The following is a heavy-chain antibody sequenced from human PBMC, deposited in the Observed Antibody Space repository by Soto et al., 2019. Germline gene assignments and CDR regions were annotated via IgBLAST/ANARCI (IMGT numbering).Heavy chain of an antibody. Sequence: EVQLVESWGDLVQPGVSLRLSCAASGFSFGSSWMTWVRQAPGKGLECVANIKKDGSKINYLDSVRRRFTVSRDNAKKSLYLERHRRRSEETALYYCARDVSPGSISLYLEAFDIWGQGTMVTVSS. CDR1: GFSFGSSW. V-gene: IGHV3-7*05. D-gene: IGHD6-13*01. J-gene: IGHJ3*02. CDR2: IKKDGSKI. CDR3: ARDVSPGSISLYLEAFDI.